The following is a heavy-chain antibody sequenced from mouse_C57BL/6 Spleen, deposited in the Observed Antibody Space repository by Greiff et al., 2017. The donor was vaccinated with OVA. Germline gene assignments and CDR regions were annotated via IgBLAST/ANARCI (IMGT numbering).Heavy chain of an antibody. CDR3: ATVSVYGIYPYYYDMDY. Sequence: EVKLMESGAELVRPGASVKLSCTASGFNIKDDYMHWVKPRPEQGPAWIVWTDPENGDTEYASKFQGKATITADPSSNTAYLQLSSLTSEDTAVYYGATVSVYGIYPYYYDMDYWGRGTPVAVS. CDR1: GFNIKDDY. J-gene: IGHJ4*01. D-gene: IGHD2-1*01. CDR2: TDPENGDT. V-gene: IGHV14-4*01.